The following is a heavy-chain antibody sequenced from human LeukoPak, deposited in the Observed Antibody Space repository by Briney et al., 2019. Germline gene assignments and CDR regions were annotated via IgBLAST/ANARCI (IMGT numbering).Heavy chain of an antibody. CDR1: GGSISTYY. CDR3: ARVGSYCFEY. Sequence: SETLSLTCTVSGGSISTYYWSWIRQPPWKGLEWIGYIDYSGATNYNPSLKSRVTMSVDTSKHQFSLKLSSVTAADTAVYYCARVGSYCFEYWGQGTLVTVSS. D-gene: IGHD3-10*01. J-gene: IGHJ4*02. V-gene: IGHV4-59*01. CDR2: IDYSGAT.